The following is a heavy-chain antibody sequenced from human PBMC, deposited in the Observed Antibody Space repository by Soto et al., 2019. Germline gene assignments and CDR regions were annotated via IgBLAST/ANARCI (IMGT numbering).Heavy chain of an antibody. CDR2: SHQSGNT. V-gene: IGHV4-4*02. CDR1: GVSIGSHDW. CDR3: APRHTGRVY. J-gene: IGHJ4*02. D-gene: IGHD2-2*02. Sequence: QVQLQESGPGLVKPSGTLSLTCAVSGVSIGSHDWWTWVRQPPGKGLEGIGESHQSGNTNYNSSLESRVTISLDTSTNHFSLQLSSVTVADTAVYYCAPRHTGRVYWGQGTLVTVSS.